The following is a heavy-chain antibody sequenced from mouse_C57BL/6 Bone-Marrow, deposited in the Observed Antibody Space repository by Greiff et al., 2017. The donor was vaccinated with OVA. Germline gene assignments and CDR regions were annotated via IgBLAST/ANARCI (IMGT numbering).Heavy chain of an antibody. CDR1: GFTFSSYG. J-gene: IGHJ2*01. V-gene: IGHV5-6*01. CDR3: ARQWWDFDY. D-gene: IGHD1-1*02. Sequence: EVQLVESGGDLVKPGGSLKLSCAASGFTFSSYGMSWVRQTPDKRLEWVATISSGGSYTYYPDSVKGRFTISRDNAKNTLYLQMSSLKSEDTAMYYCARQWWDFDYWGQGTTLTVSS. CDR2: ISSGGSYT.